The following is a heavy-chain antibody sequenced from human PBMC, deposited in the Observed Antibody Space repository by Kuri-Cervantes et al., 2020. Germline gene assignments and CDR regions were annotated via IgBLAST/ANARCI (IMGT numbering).Heavy chain of an antibody. D-gene: IGHD1-26*01. CDR2: ISGSGGST. V-gene: IGHV3-23*01. CDR3: TTDVPKWELPGGFVY. CDR1: GFTFSSYA. Sequence: GGSLRLSCAASGFTFSSYAMSWVRQAPGKVLEWVSAISGSGGSTYYADSVKGRFTISRDNSKNTRYLQMDSLRAEDTAVYYCTTDVPKWELPGGFVYWGHGVLVTVSS. J-gene: IGHJ4*01.